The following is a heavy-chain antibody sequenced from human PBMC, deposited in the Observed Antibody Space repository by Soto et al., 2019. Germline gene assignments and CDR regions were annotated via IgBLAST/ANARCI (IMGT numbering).Heavy chain of an antibody. Sequence: SETRSLACTVSGGSISSGGYCWSWIRQHPGKGLEWIGYIYYSGSTYYNPSLKSRVTISVDTSKNQFSLKLSSVTAAATAVYSPTRGPTFAVVKWDQGTLRTLSS. CDR1: GGSISSGGYC. V-gene: IGHV4-31*03. D-gene: IGHD3-3*01. J-gene: IGHJ4*02. CDR3: TRGPTFAVVK. CDR2: IYYSGST.